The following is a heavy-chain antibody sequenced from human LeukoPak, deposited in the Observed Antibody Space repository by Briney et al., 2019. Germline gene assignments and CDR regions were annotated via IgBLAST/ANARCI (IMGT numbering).Heavy chain of an antibody. CDR2: IYYIGSN. Sequence: SETLCLTCTVSGGSLSSGGYYWSWIRQHPGKGLEWIGYIYYIGSNYYNPSLKSRITISVDTSKNQCSLKLSSVTAADTAVYYCARDPHKYWYFDLWGRGTLVTVSS. J-gene: IGHJ2*01. CDR3: ARDPHKYWYFDL. CDR1: GGSLSSGGYY. V-gene: IGHV4-31*03.